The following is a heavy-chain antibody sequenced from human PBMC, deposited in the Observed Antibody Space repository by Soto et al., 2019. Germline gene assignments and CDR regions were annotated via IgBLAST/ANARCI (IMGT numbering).Heavy chain of an antibody. Sequence: GGSLRLSCAASGFTFSDYYMSWIRQAPGKGLEWVSYISGSRNYTSYADSVQGRFTISRDNAKNSLYLQMNSLRAEDTAVYYCARDRVAHFDYWGQGTLVTVSS. CDR2: ISGSRNYT. J-gene: IGHJ4*02. CDR1: GFTFSDYY. V-gene: IGHV3-11*06. CDR3: ARDRVAHFDY. D-gene: IGHD2-15*01.